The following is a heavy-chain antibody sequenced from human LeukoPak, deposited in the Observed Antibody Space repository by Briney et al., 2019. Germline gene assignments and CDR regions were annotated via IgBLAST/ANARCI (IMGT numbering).Heavy chain of an antibody. Sequence: SETLSLTCTVSGGSISSYYWSWIRQPPGKGLEWIGYIYYSGTTNYNPSLKSRVTISVDTSKNQFSLKLSSVTAADMAVYYCARTLNPPYCSSTSCYTFDYWGQGTLVTVSS. CDR3: ARTLNPPYCSSTSCYTFDY. J-gene: IGHJ4*02. D-gene: IGHD2-2*01. CDR2: IYYSGTT. CDR1: GGSISSYY. V-gene: IGHV4-59*08.